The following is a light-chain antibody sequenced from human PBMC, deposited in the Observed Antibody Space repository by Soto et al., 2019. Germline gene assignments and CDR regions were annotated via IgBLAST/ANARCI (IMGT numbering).Light chain of an antibody. CDR3: CSYTSSSTYV. Sequence: QSALTQPASVSGSPGQSITISCTGSSSNVGNFDLVSWYQQIPGKAPQLILFEVSRRPSRVSDRFSGSKSGNTASLTISGLQTEDEGDFYCCSYTSSSTYVFGTGTKLTVL. CDR1: SSNVGNFDL. CDR2: EVS. J-gene: IGLJ1*01. V-gene: IGLV2-14*02.